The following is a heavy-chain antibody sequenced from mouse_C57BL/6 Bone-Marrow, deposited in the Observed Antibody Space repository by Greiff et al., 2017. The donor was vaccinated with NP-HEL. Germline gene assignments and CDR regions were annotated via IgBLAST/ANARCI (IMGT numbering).Heavy chain of an antibody. CDR3: ARRDYDYFDY. D-gene: IGHD2-4*01. CDR2: ISNGGGST. Sequence: EVQGVESGGGLVQPGGSLKLSCAASGFTFSDYYMYWVRQTPEKRLEWVAYISNGGGSTYYPATVQGRFTISRDNAKNTLYLQMSRLKSEDTAMYYCARRDYDYFDYWGQGTTLTVSS. CDR1: GFTFSDYY. V-gene: IGHV5-12*01. J-gene: IGHJ2*01.